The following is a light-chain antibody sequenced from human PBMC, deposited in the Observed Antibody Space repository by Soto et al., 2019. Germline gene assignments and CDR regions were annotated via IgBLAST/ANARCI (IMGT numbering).Light chain of an antibody. V-gene: IGLV1-40*01. CDR2: ANT. CDR1: TSNIGAGYD. CDR3: QSYDIKLSSPV. J-gene: IGLJ2*01. Sequence: QSVLTQPPSVSGAPGQRVTISCAGNTSNIGAGYDVHWYQQFPGTAPRLVIHANTNRPSGVPDRFSGSKSGTSASLAITGLQADDEADYHCQSYDIKLSSPVFGGGTNETVL.